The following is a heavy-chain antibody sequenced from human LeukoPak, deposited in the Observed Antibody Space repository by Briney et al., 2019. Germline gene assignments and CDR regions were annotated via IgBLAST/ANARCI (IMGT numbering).Heavy chain of an antibody. D-gene: IGHD3-22*01. CDR1: GYTFTSYG. V-gene: IGHV1-18*01. CDR2: ISAYNGNT. CDR3: ARDPLNYYDSSGYTIEY. Sequence: ASVKVSCKASGYTFTSYGISWVRQAPGQGLEWMGWISAYNGNTNYAQKLQGRVTMTTDTSTSTAYMELRSLRFDDTAVYYCARDPLNYYDSSGYTIEYWGQGTLVTVSS. J-gene: IGHJ4*02.